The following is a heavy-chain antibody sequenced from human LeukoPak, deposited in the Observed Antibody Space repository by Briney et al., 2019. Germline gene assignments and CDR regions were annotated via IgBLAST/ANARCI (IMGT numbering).Heavy chain of an antibody. V-gene: IGHV1-46*01. D-gene: IGHD6-19*01. J-gene: IGHJ4*02. CDR3: ARRGIAVAGGDY. CDR2: INPSGGST. CDR1: GYTFTSYY. Sequence: ASVKVSCTASGYTFTSYYMHWVRQAPGQGLEWMGIINPSGGSTSYAQKFQGRVTMTRDMSTSTVYMELSSLRSEDTAVYYCARRGIAVAGGDYWGQGTLVTVSS.